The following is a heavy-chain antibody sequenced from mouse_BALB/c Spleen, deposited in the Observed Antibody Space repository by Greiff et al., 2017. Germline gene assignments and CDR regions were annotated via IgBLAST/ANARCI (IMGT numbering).Heavy chain of an antibody. CDR2: INPYNDGT. D-gene: IGHD1-1*01. Sequence: VQLQQSGPELVKPGASVKMSCKASGYTFTSYVMHWVRQKPGQGLEWIGYINPYNDGTKYNEKFKGKATLTSDKSSSTAYMELSSLTSEDSAVYYCARGTHYYGSSLLAYWGQGTLVTVSA. CDR1: GYTFTSYV. J-gene: IGHJ3*01. CDR3: ARGTHYYGSSLLAY. V-gene: IGHV1-14*01.